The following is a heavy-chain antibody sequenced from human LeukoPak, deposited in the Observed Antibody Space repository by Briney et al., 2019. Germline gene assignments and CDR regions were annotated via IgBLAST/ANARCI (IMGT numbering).Heavy chain of an antibody. CDR1: GFTFSSYA. V-gene: IGHV3-23*01. CDR2: ISGSGGST. J-gene: IGHJ4*02. CDR3: AKERARYYDSSGIDY. D-gene: IGHD3-22*01. Sequence: GGSLRLSCAASGFTFSSYAMSWVRQAPGKRLEWVSTISGSGGSTYYADSVKGRFTISRDNSKNTLYLQMNSLRAEDTAVYYCAKERARYYDSSGIDYWGQGTLVTVSS.